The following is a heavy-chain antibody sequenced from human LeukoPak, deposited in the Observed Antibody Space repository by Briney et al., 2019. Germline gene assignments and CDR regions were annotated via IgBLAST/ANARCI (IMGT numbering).Heavy chain of an antibody. V-gene: IGHV3-21*01. D-gene: IGHD6-6*01. CDR2: ISGSSSFI. CDR1: GFTFSTYS. Sequence: GGSLRLSCAASGFTFSTYSMNWVRQAPGKGLEWVSSISGSSSFIYYADSVKGRFTISRDNAKNSLYLQMNSLRAEDTAVYYCARGGSTSSSSHFHHWGQGTLVTVSS. J-gene: IGHJ1*01. CDR3: ARGGSTSSSSHFHH.